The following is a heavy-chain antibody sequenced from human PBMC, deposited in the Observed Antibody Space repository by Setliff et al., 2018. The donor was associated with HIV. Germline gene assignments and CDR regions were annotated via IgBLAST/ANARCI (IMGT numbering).Heavy chain of an antibody. J-gene: IGHJ2*01. CDR2: IYHAGNT. V-gene: IGHV4-38-2*02. CDR1: GYSISSGYY. CDR3: ASVSYSSGPDL. D-gene: IGHD6-19*01. Sequence: SETLSLTCTVTGYSISSGYYWAWIRQPPGKGLEWIGYIYHAGNTYYNPSLKSRVTISVDTSKNQFSLKLSSVTAADTAVYYCASVSYSSGPDLWGRGTLVTVSS.